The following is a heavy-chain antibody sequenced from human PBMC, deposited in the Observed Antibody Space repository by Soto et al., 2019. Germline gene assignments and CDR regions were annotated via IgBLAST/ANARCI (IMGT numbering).Heavy chain of an antibody. Sequence: QVQLHESGPGLVMPSQTLSLSCTFSGGSISNSANHWSWIRQHTGECLEWIGYIYYSGATYYRPSLKGLVNMSIDASKKQFSLRLRSVAAADTSVYYCAKGVRGVPNWFDPWGQGTLVTVSS. J-gene: IGHJ5*02. D-gene: IGHD3-10*01. CDR3: AKGVRGVPNWFDP. CDR2: IYYSGAT. V-gene: IGHV4-31*01. CDR1: GGSISNSANH.